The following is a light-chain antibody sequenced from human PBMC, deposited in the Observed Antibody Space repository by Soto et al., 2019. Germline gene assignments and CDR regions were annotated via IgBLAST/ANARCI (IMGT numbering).Light chain of an antibody. V-gene: IGLV2-23*02. Sequence: CVLTRPAYVKRVDGGAIPITKNRTGSDVGAYNLVSWYQQHPGKAPKLIICEVNTRPSGISNRFSGSKSGDTASLTISGLQAEDEADYFCCSYAGTVAYVFGTGTKVTVL. J-gene: IGLJ1*01. CDR1: GSDVGAYNL. CDR3: CSYAGTVAYV. CDR2: EVN.